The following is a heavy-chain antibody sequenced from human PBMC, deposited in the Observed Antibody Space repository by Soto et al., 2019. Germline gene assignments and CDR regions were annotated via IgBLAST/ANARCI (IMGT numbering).Heavy chain of an antibody. CDR1: GFNISSYA. J-gene: IGHJ5*02. D-gene: IGHD1-26*01. CDR3: ARDRGWELLPVALYENWFDP. V-gene: IGHV3-30-3*01. Sequence: GGSLRLSCAASGFNISSYARHWVRQAPGKGLEWVAVISYDGSNKYYADSVKGRFTISRDNSKNTLYLQMNSLRAEDTAVYYCARDRGWELLPVALYENWFDPWGQGTLVTVSS. CDR2: ISYDGSNK.